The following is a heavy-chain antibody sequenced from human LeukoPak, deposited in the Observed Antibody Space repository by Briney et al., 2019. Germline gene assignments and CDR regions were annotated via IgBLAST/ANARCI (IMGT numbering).Heavy chain of an antibody. V-gene: IGHV3-23*01. J-gene: IGHJ5*02. Sequence: GGSLRLSCAASGFTFSSYAMSWVRQAPGKGLEWVSAISGSGGSTYYADSVKGRFTISRDNSKNTLYLQMNSLRAEDTAVYYCAKAHWSSGSYYNERVFDPWGQGTLVTVSS. CDR3: AKAHWSSGSYYNERVFDP. CDR1: GFTFSSYA. D-gene: IGHD3-10*01. CDR2: ISGSGGST.